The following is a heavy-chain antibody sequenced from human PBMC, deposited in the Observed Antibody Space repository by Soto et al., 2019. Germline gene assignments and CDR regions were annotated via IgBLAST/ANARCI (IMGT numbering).Heavy chain of an antibody. Sequence: EVQVVESGGGLMQTGGSLRLSCAASGFSVRSNYISWVRQAPGKGLEWVAIIYSNGQTYYPASVKGRFTISRDTSKNTVDLQMNSLRVDDTAVYYCAREEYSSSSHWGQGTLVTVSS. D-gene: IGHD6-6*01. CDR2: IYSNGQT. V-gene: IGHV3-53*01. J-gene: IGHJ4*02. CDR1: GFSVRSNY. CDR3: AREEYSSSSH.